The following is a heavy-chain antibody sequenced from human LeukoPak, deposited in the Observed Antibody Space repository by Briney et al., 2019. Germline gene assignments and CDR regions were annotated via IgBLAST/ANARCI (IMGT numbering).Heavy chain of an antibody. CDR1: GGSFSGYY. V-gene: IGHV4-34*01. J-gene: IGHJ4*02. CDR2: INHSGST. Sequence: SETLSLTCAVYGGSFSGYYWSWIHQPPGKGLEWIGEINHSGSTNYNPSLKSRVTISVDTSKSQFSLKLSSVTAADTAVYYCASSANCTNGVCYFDYWGQGTLVTVSS. CDR3: ASSANCTNGVCYFDY. D-gene: IGHD2-8*01.